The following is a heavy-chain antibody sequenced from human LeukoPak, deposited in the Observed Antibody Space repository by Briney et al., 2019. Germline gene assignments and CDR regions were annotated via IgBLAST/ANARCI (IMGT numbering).Heavy chain of an antibody. CDR2: ISGSGGST. CDR1: GFTFSSYA. CDR3: AKDIWFGSLGYYYGMDV. D-gene: IGHD3-10*01. J-gene: IGHJ6*02. Sequence: PGGSPRLSCAASGFTFSSYAMSWVRQAPGMGLEWVSAISGSGGSTYYADSVKGRFTISRDNSKNTLYLQMNSLRAEDTAVYYCAKDIWFGSLGYYYGMDVWGQGTTVTVSS. V-gene: IGHV3-23*01.